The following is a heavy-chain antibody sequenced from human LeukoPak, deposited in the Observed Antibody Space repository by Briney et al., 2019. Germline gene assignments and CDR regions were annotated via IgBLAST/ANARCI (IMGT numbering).Heavy chain of an antibody. CDR3: ARSERYSSGWYFYFDY. CDR1: GGSISTYY. Sequence: PSETLSLTCTVSGGSISTYYWSWIRQPPGKGLEWIGYIYYSGSTNYNPSLKSRVTISVDTSKNQFSPNLSSVTAADTAVYYCARSERYSSGWYFYFDYWGQGTLVTVSS. CDR2: IYYSGST. D-gene: IGHD6-19*01. J-gene: IGHJ4*02. V-gene: IGHV4-59*01.